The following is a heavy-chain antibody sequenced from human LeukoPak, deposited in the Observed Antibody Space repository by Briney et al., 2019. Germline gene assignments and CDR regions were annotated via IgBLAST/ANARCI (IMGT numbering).Heavy chain of an antibody. CDR3: ARGSVYFDS. CDR1: GGSISSYY. CDR2: ISYTGST. J-gene: IGHJ4*02. Sequence: SETLSLTFTVSGGSISSYYVSWIRQPPGKGLEWIGYISYTGSTDYNPSLKSRVTISVDMSKTQFSLKVRSVTAADTAVYYCARGSVYFDSWGQGTLVTVSS. V-gene: IGHV4-59*01.